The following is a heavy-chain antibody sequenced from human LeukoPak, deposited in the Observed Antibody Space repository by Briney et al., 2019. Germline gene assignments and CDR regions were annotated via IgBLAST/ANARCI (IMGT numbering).Heavy chain of an antibody. CDR2: ISGRGGGT. Sequence: GGSLRLSCAASGFTFSTYAMSWVRRAPGKGLEWVAVISGRGGGTYYADSVKGRFTISRDNSKNTLYLQMNSLRAEDTAVYYCAKDPDTAMVSWGQGTLVSVSS. D-gene: IGHD5-18*01. CDR1: GFTFSTYA. CDR3: AKDPDTAMVS. J-gene: IGHJ4*02. V-gene: IGHV3-23*01.